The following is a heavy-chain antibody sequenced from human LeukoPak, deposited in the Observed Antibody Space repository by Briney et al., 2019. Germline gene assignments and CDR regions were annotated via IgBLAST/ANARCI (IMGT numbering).Heavy chain of an antibody. CDR3: ARVSSCGGDCYPYYYYGMDV. CDR2: IYHGGST. CDR1: GYSISSAYY. V-gene: IGHV4-38-2*02. D-gene: IGHD2-21*02. Sequence: SETLSLTCTVSGYSISSAYYWGWIRQPPGKGLEWIGSIYHGGSTYFNPSLKSRVTISVDTSKDHFSLKLSSLTATDTAVYYCARVSSCGGDCYPYYYYGMDVWGQGTTVTVSS. J-gene: IGHJ6*02.